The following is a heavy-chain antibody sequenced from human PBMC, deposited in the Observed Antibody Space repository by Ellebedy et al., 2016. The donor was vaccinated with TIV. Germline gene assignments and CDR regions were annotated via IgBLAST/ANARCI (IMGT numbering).Heavy chain of an antibody. CDR3: ARRFHGQYHLDY. J-gene: IGHJ4*02. CDR2: ISVYNGNT. CDR1: GYMFNTYG. V-gene: IGHV1-18*03. Sequence: AASVKVSCKASGYMFNTYGISWVRQAPGQGLEWMGWISVYNGNTNYVQKLQGRLTMTTDTSTRTAYMELRSLRSDDMAVYYCARRFHGQYHLDYWGQGTLVTVSS. D-gene: IGHD1-14*01.